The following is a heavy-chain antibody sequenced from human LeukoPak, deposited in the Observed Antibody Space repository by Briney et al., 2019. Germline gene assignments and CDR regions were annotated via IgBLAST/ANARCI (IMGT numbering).Heavy chain of an antibody. CDR3: ARAAARVSLDY. Sequence: GGSLRLSCAASGFTFSSYSMHWVRQAPGKGLEYVSAISSNGGNTYYANSVKGRFTISRDNSKNTLYLQMGSLRAEDMAVYYCARAAARVSLDYWGQGTPVTVSS. CDR1: GFTFSSYS. V-gene: IGHV3-64*01. D-gene: IGHD2-2*01. CDR2: ISSNGGNT. J-gene: IGHJ4*02.